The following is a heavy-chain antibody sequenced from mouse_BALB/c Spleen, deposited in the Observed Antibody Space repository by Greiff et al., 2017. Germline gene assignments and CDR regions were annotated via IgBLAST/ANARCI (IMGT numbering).Heavy chain of an antibody. V-gene: IGHV1-69*02. Sequence: QVQLKQPGAELVKPGASVKLSCKASGYTFTSYWMHWVKQRPGQGLEWIGEIDPSDSYTNYNQKFKGKATLTVDKSSSTAYMQLSSLTSEDSAVYYCASLYYGSSWYFDVWGAGTTVTVSA. CDR3: ASLYYGSSWYFDV. J-gene: IGHJ1*01. CDR2: IDPSDSYT. CDR1: GYTFTSYW. D-gene: IGHD1-1*01.